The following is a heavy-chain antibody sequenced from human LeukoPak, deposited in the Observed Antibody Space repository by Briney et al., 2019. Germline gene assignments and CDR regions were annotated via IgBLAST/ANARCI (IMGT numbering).Heavy chain of an antibody. D-gene: IGHD6-13*01. CDR2: IIPILGIA. Sequence: PVKVSCKASGGTFSSYAISWVRQAPGQGLEWMGRIIPILGIANYAQKFQGRVTITADKSTSTAYMELSSLRSEDTAVYYCARDPIVAAGKVDYWGQGTLVTVSS. CDR3: ARDPIVAAGKVDY. CDR1: GGTFSSYA. J-gene: IGHJ4*02. V-gene: IGHV1-69*04.